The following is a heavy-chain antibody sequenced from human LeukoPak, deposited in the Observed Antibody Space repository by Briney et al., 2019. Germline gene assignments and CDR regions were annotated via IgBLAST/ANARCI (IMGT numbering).Heavy chain of an antibody. Sequence: PGGSLRLSCAASGFTFSSYAMHWVRQAPGKGLEWVAIISYDGSDKYYADSVKGRLTISRDNSKSTLYLQMISLRTEDTAVYYCARAGGSVAGPPSGHWGQGTLVTVSS. CDR2: ISYDGSDK. D-gene: IGHD6-19*01. V-gene: IGHV3-30-3*01. J-gene: IGHJ4*02. CDR1: GFTFSSYA. CDR3: ARAGGSVAGPPSGH.